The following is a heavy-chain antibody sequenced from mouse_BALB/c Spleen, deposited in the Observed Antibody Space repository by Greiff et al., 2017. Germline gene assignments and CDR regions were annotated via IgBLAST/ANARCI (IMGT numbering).Heavy chain of an antibody. Sequence: EVKLMESGGGLVQPGGSLKLSCAASGFTFSSYGMSWVRQTPDKRLELVATINSNGGSTYYPDSVKGRFTISRDNAKNTLYLQMSSLKSEDTAMYYCARAPNGSGDFDYWGQGTTLTVSS. CDR3: ARAPNGSGDFDY. J-gene: IGHJ2*01. V-gene: IGHV5-6-3*01. CDR1: GFTFSSYG. CDR2: INSNGGST. D-gene: IGHD1-1*01.